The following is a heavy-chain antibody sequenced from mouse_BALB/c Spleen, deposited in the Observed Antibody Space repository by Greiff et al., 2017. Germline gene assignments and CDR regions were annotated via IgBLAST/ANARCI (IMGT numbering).Heavy chain of an antibody. V-gene: IGHV14-3*02. Sequence: VQLKQSGAELVKPGASVKLSCTASGFNIKDTYMHWVKQRPEQGLEWIGRIDPANGNTKYDPKFQGKATITADTSSNTAYLQLSSLTSEDTAVYYCARWRSFYYYAMDYWGQGTSVTVSS. CDR2: IDPANGNT. J-gene: IGHJ4*01. CDR3: ARWRSFYYYAMDY. CDR1: GFNIKDTY.